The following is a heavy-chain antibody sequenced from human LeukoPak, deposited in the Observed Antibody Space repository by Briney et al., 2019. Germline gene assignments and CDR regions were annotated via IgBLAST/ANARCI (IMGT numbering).Heavy chain of an antibody. CDR3: ARESSFEPGIVDC. CDR2: IYGTGST. V-gene: IGHV4-4*07. Sequence: SETLSLTCIVSGGSISSYYWTWIRQPAGQGLEWIGQIYGTGSTNYNPSLKSRVTMSVDTSKNQFSLKLTSVTAADTAVYFCARESSFEPGIVDCWGQGTLVTVSS. CDR1: GGSISSYY. J-gene: IGHJ4*02. D-gene: IGHD1-26*01.